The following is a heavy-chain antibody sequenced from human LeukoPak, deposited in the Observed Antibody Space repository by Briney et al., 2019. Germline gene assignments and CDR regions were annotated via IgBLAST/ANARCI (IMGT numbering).Heavy chain of an antibody. CDR2: IIPIFGTA. J-gene: IGHJ3*02. CDR3: ARVLDSSGYYTGLDAFDI. Sequence: SVKVSCKASGGTFSSYAISWVRQAPGQGLEWMGGIIPIFGTANYAQKFQGRVTITADESTSTAYMELSSLRSEGTAVYYCARVLDSSGYYTGLDAFDIWGQGTMVTVSS. D-gene: IGHD3-22*01. V-gene: IGHV1-69*13. CDR1: GGTFSSYA.